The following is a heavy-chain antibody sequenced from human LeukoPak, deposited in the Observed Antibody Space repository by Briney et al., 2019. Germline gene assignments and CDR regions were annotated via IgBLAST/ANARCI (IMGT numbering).Heavy chain of an antibody. V-gene: IGHV6-1*01. CDR1: GDSVSSNSAA. D-gene: IGHD2-15*01. CDR3: ARGRYCSGGSCSAFDY. Sequence: SQTLSLTCAISGDSVSSNSAAWNWIRQSPSRGLEWLGRTYYRSKWYNDYAVSVKSRITINPDTSKNQFSLQLNSVTPEDTAVYYCARGRYCSGGSCSAFDYWGQGTLVTVSS. J-gene: IGHJ4*02. CDR2: TYYRSKWYN.